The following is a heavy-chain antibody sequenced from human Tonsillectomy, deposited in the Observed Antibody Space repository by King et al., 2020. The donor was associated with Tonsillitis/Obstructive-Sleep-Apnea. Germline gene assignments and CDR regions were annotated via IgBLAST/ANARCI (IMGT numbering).Heavy chain of an antibody. Sequence: VQLQQWGAGLLKPSETLSLTCAVYGGSFSGYYWSWIRQPPGKGLEWIGEINHSGSTNYNPSLKSRVTISVDTSTNQFSLKVSSGTAADTAVYYCAREKSSPGNYYMDVWGKGTTVTVSS. CDR3: AREKSSPGNYYMDV. CDR1: GGSFSGYY. CDR2: INHSGST. V-gene: IGHV4-34*01. J-gene: IGHJ6*03.